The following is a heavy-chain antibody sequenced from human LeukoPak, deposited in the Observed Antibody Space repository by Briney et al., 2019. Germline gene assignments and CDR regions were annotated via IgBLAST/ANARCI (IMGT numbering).Heavy chain of an antibody. CDR1: GFTFSSYS. CDR2: ISSSSSTI. Sequence: GGSLRLSCAASGFTFSSYSINWVRQAPGKGLEWVSYISSSSSTIYYADSVKGRFTISRDNAKNSLYLKMNSLRAEDTAVYYCASLDCTNGVCYGFDPWGQGTLVTVSS. J-gene: IGHJ5*02. D-gene: IGHD2-8*01. CDR3: ASLDCTNGVCYGFDP. V-gene: IGHV3-48*01.